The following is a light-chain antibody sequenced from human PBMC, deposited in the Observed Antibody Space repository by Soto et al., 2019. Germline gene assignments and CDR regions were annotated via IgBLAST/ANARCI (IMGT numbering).Light chain of an antibody. CDR1: QTVRNNY. Sequence: ECGLTQSPGTLSLSPGEIATLSCRASQTVRNNYLAWYQQKPGQAPRFLIYDASSRATGIPDRFSGGGSGTDFTLTISRLEPEDFAVYYCQPLSRYPLTVGGATQVEIK. CDR2: DAS. V-gene: IGKV3-20*01. CDR3: QPLSRYPLT. J-gene: IGKJ4*01.